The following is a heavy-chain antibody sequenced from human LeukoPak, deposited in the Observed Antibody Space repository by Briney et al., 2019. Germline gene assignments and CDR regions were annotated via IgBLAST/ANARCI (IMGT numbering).Heavy chain of an antibody. D-gene: IGHD1-26*01. V-gene: IGHV1-46*03. CDR1: GYTFTSYY. Sequence: GASVKVSCKASGYTFTSYYMHWVRQAPGQGLEWIGIINPSGGSTSYAQKFQGRVTMTRDTSTSTDYMELSSLRSEDTAVYYCARDLVGAQSRDYWGQGTLVTVSS. CDR2: INPSGGST. J-gene: IGHJ4*02. CDR3: ARDLVGAQSRDY.